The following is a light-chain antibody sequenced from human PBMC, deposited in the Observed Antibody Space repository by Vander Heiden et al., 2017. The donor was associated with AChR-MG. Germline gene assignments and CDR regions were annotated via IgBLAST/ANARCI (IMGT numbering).Light chain of an antibody. Sequence: DIQMTQSPSSLSASVGDRVTITCRASQSISSYLNWYQQKPGKAPKLLIYAASSLQSGVPSRFSGSGSGTDFTLTISRLQPEDFATYYCQQSYSTPRPWTFGQGTKVEIK. CDR1: QSISSY. CDR3: QQSYSTPRPWT. CDR2: AAS. V-gene: IGKV1-39*01. J-gene: IGKJ1*01.